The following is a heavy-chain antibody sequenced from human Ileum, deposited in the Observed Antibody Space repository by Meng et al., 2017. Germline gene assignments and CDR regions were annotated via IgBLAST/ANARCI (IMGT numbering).Heavy chain of an antibody. CDR1: GLTFSNYW. D-gene: IGHD3-16*02. Sequence: EVERVGSGGALVQPGGSLRLSCVVSGLTFSNYWMHWVRQVPGKGLVWVSRIKYDGTSTYYADSVRGRFTISRDNAKNTLYLQMNSLRAEDTAVYYCAISDWFDPWGQGTLVTVSS. CDR2: IKYDGTST. J-gene: IGHJ5*02. CDR3: AISDWFDP. V-gene: IGHV3-74*01.